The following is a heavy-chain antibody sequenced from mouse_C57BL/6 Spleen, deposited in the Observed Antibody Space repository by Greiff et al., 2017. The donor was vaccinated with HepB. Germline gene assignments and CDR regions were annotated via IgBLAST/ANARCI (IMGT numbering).Heavy chain of an antibody. Sequence: VQLQQSGPELVKPGASVKISCKASGYTFTDYYMNWVKQSHGKSLEWIGDINPNNGGTSYNQKFKGKATLTVDKSSSTAYMELRSLTSEDSAVYYCARTSTMVTNFDYWGQGTTLTVSS. V-gene: IGHV1-26*01. CDR3: ARTSTMVTNFDY. CDR2: INPNNGGT. J-gene: IGHJ2*01. D-gene: IGHD2-2*01. CDR1: GYTFTDYY.